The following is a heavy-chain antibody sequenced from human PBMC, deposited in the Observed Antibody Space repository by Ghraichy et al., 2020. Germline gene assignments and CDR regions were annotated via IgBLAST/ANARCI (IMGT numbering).Heavy chain of an antibody. V-gene: IGHV4-4*02. J-gene: IGHJ4*02. CDR1: GASIRSTNW. D-gene: IGHD3-10*01. CDR2: IYHTGTT. CDR3: ARVSSVTFGAIEH. Sequence: SETLSLTCAVSGASIRSTNWWSWVRQPPGKGLEWIGEIYHTGTTNYNPSLKSRVTISTDESKNQFSLKVTSVTAVDTAVYYCARVSSVTFGAIEHWGQGTLITVSS.